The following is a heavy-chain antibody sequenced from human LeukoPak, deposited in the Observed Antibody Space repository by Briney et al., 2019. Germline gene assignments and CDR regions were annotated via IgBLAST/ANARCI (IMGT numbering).Heavy chain of an antibody. V-gene: IGHV3-7*01. Sequence: GGPLRLSCAASGVTFSSYWMSWVRQAPGKGLEWVANIKQDGSEKYYVDSVKGRFTISRDNAKNSLYLQMNSLRAEDTAVYYCARDLSEVYWGQGTLVTVSS. CDR2: IKQDGSEK. J-gene: IGHJ4*02. CDR3: ARDLSEVY. CDR1: GVTFSSYW. D-gene: IGHD2/OR15-2a*01.